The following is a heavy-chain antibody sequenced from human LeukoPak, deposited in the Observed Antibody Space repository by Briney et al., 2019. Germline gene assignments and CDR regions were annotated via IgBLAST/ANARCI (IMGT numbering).Heavy chain of an antibody. CDR3: VKVRAVVVPAAIVDC. D-gene: IGHD2-2*02. V-gene: IGHV3-23*01. Sequence: PGGSLRLSCAASGFTFSSYAMSWVRQAPGKGLEWFSAISGSGGSTYYADSVKGRFTISRDNSKHTLYLQMNSLRAEDTAVYYCVKVRAVVVPAAIVDCWGQGTLVTVSS. CDR2: ISGSGGST. CDR1: GFTFSSYA. J-gene: IGHJ4*02.